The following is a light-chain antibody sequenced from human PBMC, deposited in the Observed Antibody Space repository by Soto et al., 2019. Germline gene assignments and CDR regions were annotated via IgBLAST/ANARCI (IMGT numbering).Light chain of an antibody. J-gene: IGLJ2*01. CDR3: GTWDNSLNSGEV. Sequence: QSVLTQPPSVSAAPGQKVTISCSGSSSNIGNNYVSWYQQVPGTAPKLLIYDNNKRPSGTPDRFSGSKSGTSATLDITGLQTGDEADYYCGTWDNSLNSGEVFGGGTKLTVL. CDR1: SSNIGNNY. CDR2: DNN. V-gene: IGLV1-51*01.